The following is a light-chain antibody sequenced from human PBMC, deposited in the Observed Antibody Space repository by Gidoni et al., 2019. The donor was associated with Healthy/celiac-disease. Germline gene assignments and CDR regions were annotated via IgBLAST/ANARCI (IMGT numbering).Light chain of an antibody. CDR3: MQALQTPCT. J-gene: IGKJ3*01. V-gene: IGKV2-28*01. CDR2: LGS. CDR1: QSLLHSNGYNY. Sequence: IVMPPSPLSLPVTPGEPASISCRSSQSLLHSNGYNYLDWYLQKPGQSPQLLIYLGSNRASGVPERFSGSGSGTDFTLKISRVEAEDVGVYYCMQALQTPCTFGPGTKVDIK.